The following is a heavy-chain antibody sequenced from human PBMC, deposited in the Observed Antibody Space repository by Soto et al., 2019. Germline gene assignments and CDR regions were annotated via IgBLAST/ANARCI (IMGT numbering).Heavy chain of an antibody. J-gene: IGHJ4*02. Sequence: GGSLRLSCAASGVTFSSYWMSWVRQAPGKGLEGVANIKQDGSEKYYVDSVKGRFTISRDNAKNSLYLQMNSLRAEDTAVYYCARYQPVVTASLFDYWGQGTLVTVSS. CDR2: IKQDGSEK. CDR3: ARYQPVVTASLFDY. V-gene: IGHV3-7*05. CDR1: GVTFSSYW. D-gene: IGHD2-21*02.